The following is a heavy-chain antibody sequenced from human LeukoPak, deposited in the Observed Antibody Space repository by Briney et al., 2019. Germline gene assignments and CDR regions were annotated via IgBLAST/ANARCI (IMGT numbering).Heavy chain of an antibody. CDR1: GFTVSSNY. J-gene: IGHJ4*02. CDR3: ARVVYDFWSGYRY. V-gene: IGHV3-66*02. Sequence: GGSLRLSCAASGFTVSSNYMSWVRQAPGKGLEWVSVIYSGGSTYYADSVKGRFTISRDNSKNTLYLQMNSLRAEDTAVYYCARVVYDFWSGYRYWGQGTLVTVSS. D-gene: IGHD3-3*01. CDR2: IYSGGST.